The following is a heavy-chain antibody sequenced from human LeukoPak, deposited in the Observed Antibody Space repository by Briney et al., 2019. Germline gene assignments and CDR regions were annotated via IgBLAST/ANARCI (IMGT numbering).Heavy chain of an antibody. V-gene: IGHV3-7*03. CDR1: GFTFSNYW. CDR3: AKRSRRLTLVRGVPREDV. J-gene: IGHJ6*02. D-gene: IGHD3-10*01. CDR2: IKEDGTKK. Sequence: PGGSLRLSCAASGFTFSNYWMGWVRQAPGKGLEWVAHIKEDGTKKNYVDSVKGRFTISRDNAKNSVYLQMNSLRAEDTAVYYCAKRSRRLTLVRGVPREDVWGQGTTVTVSS.